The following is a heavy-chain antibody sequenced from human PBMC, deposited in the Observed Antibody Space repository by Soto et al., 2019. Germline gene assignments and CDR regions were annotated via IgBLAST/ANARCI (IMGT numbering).Heavy chain of an antibody. V-gene: IGHV1-46*01. Sequence: VQRPQPGAGMREPGASGKVSCKAPGYTLTSNPIHWCRQAPGQGLDWMGIIKPSDGTTTYAHKFQGRVTMTSDTSTRTVYMELSGLTSEDTAVYYCAACGSGGSCYTFPINHWGQGTLVTVSS. CDR3: AACGSGGSCYTFPINH. D-gene: IGHD2-15*01. CDR1: GYTLTSNP. CDR2: IKPSDGTT. J-gene: IGHJ5*02.